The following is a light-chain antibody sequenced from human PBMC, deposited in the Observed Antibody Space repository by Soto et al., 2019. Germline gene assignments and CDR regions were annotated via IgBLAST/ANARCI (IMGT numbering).Light chain of an antibody. Sequence: EIVLTQSPGTLSLSPGDRATLSCRASQSIGSSYLVWFQQKAGQAPRLLMYAASNRATGVPDTFSGGGSGADFTLTISRLEPGDFAVYYCQQYGTSPITFGQGTRLEIK. CDR3: QQYGTSPIT. V-gene: IGKV3-20*01. J-gene: IGKJ5*01. CDR1: QSIGSSY. CDR2: AAS.